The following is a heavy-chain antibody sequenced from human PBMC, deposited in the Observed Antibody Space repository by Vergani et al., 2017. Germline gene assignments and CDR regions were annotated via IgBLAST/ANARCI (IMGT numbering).Heavy chain of an antibody. D-gene: IGHD5-12*01. V-gene: IGHV3-23*01. CDR3: AKANPRNRGYDYLYYYHAKDV. J-gene: IGHJ6*02. CDR1: GFTFNHYA. Sequence: EVQLLESGGDLVQPGGSLRLSCAASGFTFNHYAMNWVRQAPGKGLEWVSGISGSGGSTYYAGSVKGRFTISRDSSKNTLYLQMNSLSAGDTAVYYCAKANPRNRGYDYLYYYHAKDVWGQGTTVTVAS. CDR2: ISGSGGST.